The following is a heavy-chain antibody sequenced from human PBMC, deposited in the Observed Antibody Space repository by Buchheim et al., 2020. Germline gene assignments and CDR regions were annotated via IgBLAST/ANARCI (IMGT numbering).Heavy chain of an antibody. V-gene: IGHV4-30-4*01. CDR2: IYYSGST. CDR1: GGSISSGDYY. D-gene: IGHD2-21*02. Sequence: QVQLQESGPGLVKPSQTLSLTCTVSGGSISSGDYYWSWIRQPPGKGLEWIGYIYYSGSTYYNPSLKSRVTISVDTSKNQFSLKLSSVTAADTAVYYCARVVGLAPLAYCGGDCYPYFDYWGQGTL. CDR3: ARVVGLAPLAYCGGDCYPYFDY. J-gene: IGHJ4*02.